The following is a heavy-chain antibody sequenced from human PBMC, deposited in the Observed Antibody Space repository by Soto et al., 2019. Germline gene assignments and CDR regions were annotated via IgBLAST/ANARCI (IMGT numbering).Heavy chain of an antibody. CDR2: INAGSGNT. CDR1: GYTSTNYG. Sequence: ASVKVSCKASGYTSTNYGMHWVRQAPGQRLEWMGWINAGSGNTKYSQEFQGRITITRDTSASTVYMELSSLRSEDTAVYYCANDIIVIPGSKGLASCGQGALVPLSS. J-gene: IGHJ1*01. D-gene: IGHD2-2*01. V-gene: IGHV1-3*01. CDR3: ANDIIVIPGSKGLAS.